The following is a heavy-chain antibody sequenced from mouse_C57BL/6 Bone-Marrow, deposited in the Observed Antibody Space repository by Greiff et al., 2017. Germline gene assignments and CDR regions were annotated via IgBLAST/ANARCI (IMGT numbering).Heavy chain of an antibody. J-gene: IGHJ3*01. Sequence: EVKLVESGGDLVKPGGSLKLSCAASGFTFSSYGMSWVRQTPDKRLEWVATISSGGSYTYYPDSVKGRFTISRDNAKNTLYLQVSSLKSEDTAMYYCARRGFSWFAYWGQGTLVTVSA. V-gene: IGHV5-6*02. CDR2: ISSGGSYT. CDR3: ARRGFSWFAY. CDR1: GFTFSSYG.